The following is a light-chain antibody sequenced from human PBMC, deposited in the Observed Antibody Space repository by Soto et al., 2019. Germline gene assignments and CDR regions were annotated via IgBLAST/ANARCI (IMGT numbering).Light chain of an antibody. CDR2: AAS. Sequence: DIQMTQSPSSLSASVGDRVTITCRASQGISNYLAWYQQKPGKVPKLLIYAASTLQSGVPSGFSGSGSGTEFTLTISSLQHEDDATDYCQQYSSAPPWTFGEGTKVEIK. V-gene: IGKV1-27*01. CDR3: QQYSSAPPWT. CDR1: QGISNY. J-gene: IGKJ1*01.